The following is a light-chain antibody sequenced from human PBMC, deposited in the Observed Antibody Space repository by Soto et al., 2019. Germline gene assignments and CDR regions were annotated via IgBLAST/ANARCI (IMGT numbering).Light chain of an antibody. CDR2: EAS. Sequence: DIELTHSPGTLSLSPGERATLSCRASQSVSSSYLAWYQQKPGEAPRLLIYEASSRATGIPERFSGGGSCKDLTLTISRLEPEDFALYYCQHYGSYLVAVGEGPKVDIK. J-gene: IGKJ1*01. CDR3: QHYGSYLVA. V-gene: IGKV3-20*01. CDR1: QSVSSSY.